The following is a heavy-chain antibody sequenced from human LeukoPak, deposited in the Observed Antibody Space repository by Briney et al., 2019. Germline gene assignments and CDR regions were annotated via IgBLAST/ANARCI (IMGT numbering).Heavy chain of an antibody. CDR1: GFTFSSYA. CDR3: ARILGADEGADY. CDR2: ISGSGGST. Sequence: GGSLRLSCAASGFTFSSYAMSWVRQAPGKGLEWVSAISGSGGSTYYADSVKGRFTISRDNSKNTLYLQMDSLRAEDTAVYYCARILGADEGADYWGQGTLVTVSS. V-gene: IGHV3-23*01. D-gene: IGHD1-26*01. J-gene: IGHJ4*02.